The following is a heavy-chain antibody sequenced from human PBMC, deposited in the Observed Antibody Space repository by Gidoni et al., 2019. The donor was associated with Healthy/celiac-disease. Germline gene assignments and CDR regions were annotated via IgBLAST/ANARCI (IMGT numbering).Heavy chain of an antibody. CDR2: ISSSSSYI. D-gene: IGHD2-15*01. V-gene: IGHV3-21*01. Sequence: EVQLVESGGGLVKPGGSLRLSCAASGFTFSSSSMNWVRQAPGKGLEWVSSISSSSSYIYYADSVKGRFTISRDNAKNSLYLQMNSLRAEDTAVYYCARALGDIVVVVAATISMDVWGQGTTVTVSS. CDR3: ARALGDIVVVVAATISMDV. CDR1: GFTFSSSS. J-gene: IGHJ6*02.